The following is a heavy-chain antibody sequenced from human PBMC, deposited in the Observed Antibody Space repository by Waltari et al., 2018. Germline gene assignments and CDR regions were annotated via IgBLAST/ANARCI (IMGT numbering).Heavy chain of an antibody. CDR3: ARVGPGSWVDY. Sequence: QVQLQESGPGLVKPSETLSLTCAVSGYSIRSGYYWGWIRQPPGKGLEWIGSIYHSGSTYYNPSLKSRVTISVDTSKNQFSLKLSSVTAADTAVYYCARVGPGSWVDYWGQGTLVTVSS. V-gene: IGHV4-38-2*01. CDR1: GYSIRSGYY. CDR2: IYHSGST. D-gene: IGHD1-26*01. J-gene: IGHJ4*02.